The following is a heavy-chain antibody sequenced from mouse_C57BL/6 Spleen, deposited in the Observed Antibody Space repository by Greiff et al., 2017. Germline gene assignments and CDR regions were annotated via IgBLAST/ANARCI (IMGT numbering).Heavy chain of an antibody. CDR1: GYTFTSYW. CDR3: ARYGERNYAMDY. Sequence: QVHVKQPGTELVKPGASVKLSCKASGYTFTSYWMHWVKQRPGQGLEWIGNINPSNGGTNYNEKFKSKATLTVDKSSSTAYMQHSSLTSEDSAVYYCARYGERNYAMDYWGQGTSVTVSS. D-gene: IGHD1-1*01. CDR2: INPSNGGT. V-gene: IGHV1-53*01. J-gene: IGHJ4*01.